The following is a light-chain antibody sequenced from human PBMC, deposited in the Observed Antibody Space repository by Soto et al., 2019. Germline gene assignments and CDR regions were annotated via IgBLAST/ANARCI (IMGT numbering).Light chain of an antibody. J-gene: IGKJ5*01. V-gene: IGKV3-11*01. CDR1: QTLRTY. CDR3: QQRSKWPIT. CDR2: DAS. Sequence: RGTMSLSPGERGTLYCRASQTLRTYLAWYQQKPGQPQTLLMYDASNRATGIPARFSGIWSGTDFTLTISSLEPEDFAVYYCQQRSKWPITFGQGTRLE.